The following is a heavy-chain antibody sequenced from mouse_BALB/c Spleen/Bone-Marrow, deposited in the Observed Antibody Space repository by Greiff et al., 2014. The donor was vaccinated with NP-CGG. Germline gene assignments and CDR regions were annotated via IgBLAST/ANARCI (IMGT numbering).Heavy chain of an antibody. Sequence: EVKLVESGGGLVQPGGSLKLSCAASGFDFSGYWMTWVRQAPGKGLEWIGEINPDSRTINYKPSLKEKFIMSRDNAKNTLYLQMSKVRSEDTALYYCARNGYYGGMAYWGQGTLVTVSA. CDR3: ARNGYYGGMAY. CDR1: GFDFSGYW. D-gene: IGHD2-3*01. CDR2: INPDSRTI. V-gene: IGHV4-1*02. J-gene: IGHJ3*01.